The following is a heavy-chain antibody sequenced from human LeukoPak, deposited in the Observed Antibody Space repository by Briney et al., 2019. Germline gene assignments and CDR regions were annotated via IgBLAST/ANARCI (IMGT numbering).Heavy chain of an antibody. CDR3: ARLSGSPSGGWYFDL. D-gene: IGHD1-26*01. CDR1: GYTFTSYY. J-gene: IGHJ2*01. Sequence: ASVKVSCKASGYTFTSYYMHWVRQAPGQGLEWMGIINPSGGSTSYAQNFQGRVTMTRDMSTSTVYMELSSLRSEDTAVYYCARLSGSPSGGWYFDLWGRGTLVTVSS. CDR2: INPSGGST. V-gene: IGHV1-46*01.